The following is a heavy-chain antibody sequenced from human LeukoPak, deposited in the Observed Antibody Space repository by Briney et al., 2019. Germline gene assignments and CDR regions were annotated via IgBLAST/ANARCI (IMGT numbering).Heavy chain of an antibody. CDR2: NIPIFGTA. CDR1: GGTFSSYA. D-gene: IGHD3-3*01. J-gene: IGHJ5*02. CDR3: ARGKRSYDFGGFDP. V-gene: IGHV1-69*05. Sequence: RASVKVSCKASGGTFSSYAISWVRQAPGQGLDWMGGNIPIFGTANYAQKFQGRVTITTDESTSTAYMELSSLRSEDTAVYYCARGKRSYDFGGFDPWGQGTLVTVSS.